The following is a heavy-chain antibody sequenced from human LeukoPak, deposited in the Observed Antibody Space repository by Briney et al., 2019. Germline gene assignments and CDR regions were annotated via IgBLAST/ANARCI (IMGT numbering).Heavy chain of an antibody. CDR3: AREGAISTIFGVRPGGYYFDY. D-gene: IGHD3-3*01. CDR1: GFTFSDYY. V-gene: IGHV3-11*01. J-gene: IGHJ4*02. Sequence: GGSLRLSCAASGFTFSDYYMSWIRQAPGKGLEWVSYISSSGSTIYYADSVKGRFTISRDNAKNSLYLQMNSLRAEDTAVYYCAREGAISTIFGVRPGGYYFDYWGQETLVTVSS. CDR2: ISSSGSTI.